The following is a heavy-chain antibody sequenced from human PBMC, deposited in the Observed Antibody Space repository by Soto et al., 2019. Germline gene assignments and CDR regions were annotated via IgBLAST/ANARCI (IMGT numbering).Heavy chain of an antibody. V-gene: IGHV3-15*07. J-gene: IGHJ6*02. CDR2: IKSKTDGGTT. CDR1: GLTFTNAW. Sequence: PGGSLRLSCAASGLTFTNAWMNWVRQAPGKGLEWVARIKSKTDGGTTDYAAPVKGRFTISRDDSKNTLYLQMNSLKTEDTALYYCTTLKGIDFWSATYGMDVWGQGTTVTVSS. D-gene: IGHD3-3*01. CDR3: TTLKGIDFWSATYGMDV.